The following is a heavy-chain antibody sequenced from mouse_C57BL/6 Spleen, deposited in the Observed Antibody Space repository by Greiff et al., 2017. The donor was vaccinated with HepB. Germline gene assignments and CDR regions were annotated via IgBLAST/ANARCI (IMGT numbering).Heavy chain of an antibody. V-gene: IGHV5-9-1*02. J-gene: IGHJ4*01. Sequence: EVQLQESGEGLVKPVGSLKLSCAASGFTFSSYAMSWVRQTPEKRLEWVAYISSGGDYIYYADTVKGRFTISRDNARNTLYLQMSSLKSEDTAMYYCTSFYYGSTMDYWGQGTSVTVSS. D-gene: IGHD1-1*01. CDR1: GFTFSSYA. CDR2: ISSGGDYI. CDR3: TSFYYGSTMDY.